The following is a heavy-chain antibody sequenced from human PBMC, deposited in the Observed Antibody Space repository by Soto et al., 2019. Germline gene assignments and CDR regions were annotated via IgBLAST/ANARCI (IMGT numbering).Heavy chain of an antibody. J-gene: IGHJ6*02. CDR1: GGSFSDYSWN. D-gene: IGHD3-3*01. V-gene: IGHV4-34*01. CDR2: INHSGST. Sequence: SEPLSLTCAVYGGSFSDYSWNWNWIRQPPGKGLGWIGEINHSGSTSHNPSLKSRVTLSLDTSKNQFSLNLDSVTAADTAVYYCASPPITIFGVVPNPNYYYGMDVWGQGTTVTVSS. CDR3: ASPPITIFGVVPNPNYYYGMDV.